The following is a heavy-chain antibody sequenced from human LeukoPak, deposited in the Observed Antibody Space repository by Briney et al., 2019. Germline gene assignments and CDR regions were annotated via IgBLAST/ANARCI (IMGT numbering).Heavy chain of an antibody. J-gene: IGHJ4*02. CDR1: GGSISSSSYY. D-gene: IGHD2-8*01. CDR3: ARRSDIVPMVYAMPSVYFDY. CDR2: IYYSGST. Sequence: SETLSLTCTVSGGSISSSSYYWGWIRQPPGKGLEWIGSIYYSGSTYYNPSLKSRVTISVDTSKNQFSLKLSSVTAADTAVYYCARRSDIVPMVYAMPSVYFDYWGQGTLVTVSS. V-gene: IGHV4-39*01.